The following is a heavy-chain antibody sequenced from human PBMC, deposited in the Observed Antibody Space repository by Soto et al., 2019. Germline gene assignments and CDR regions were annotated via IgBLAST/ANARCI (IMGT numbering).Heavy chain of an antibody. D-gene: IGHD6-13*01. CDR1: GFTFSSYA. CDR3: AKGTAAGWDYFDY. J-gene: IGHJ4*02. CDR2: ISGSGGST. Sequence: EVQLLESGGGLVQPGGSLRLSCAASGFTFSSYAMSWVRQAPGKGLEWVPAISGSGGSTYYADSVKGRFTISRDNSKNTLYLQMNSLRAEDTAVYYCAKGTAAGWDYFDYWGQGTLVTVSS. V-gene: IGHV3-23*01.